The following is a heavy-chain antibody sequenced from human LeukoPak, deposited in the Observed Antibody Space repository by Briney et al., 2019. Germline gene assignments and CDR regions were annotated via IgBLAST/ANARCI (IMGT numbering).Heavy chain of an antibody. Sequence: GASVKVSFKASGYTFTSHGISWVRQAPGQGLEWMGWISAYNGNTNYAQKLQGRVTMTTDTSTSTAYLELRSLRSDDTAVYYCARDPPPGYSSGPLYGPQDYWGQGTLVTVSS. V-gene: IGHV1-18*01. CDR1: GYTFTSHG. J-gene: IGHJ4*02. D-gene: IGHD6-19*01. CDR2: ISAYNGNT. CDR3: ARDPPPGYSSGPLYGPQDY.